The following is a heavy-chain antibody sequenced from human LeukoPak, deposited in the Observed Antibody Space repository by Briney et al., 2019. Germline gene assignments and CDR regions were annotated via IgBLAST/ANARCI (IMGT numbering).Heavy chain of an antibody. D-gene: IGHD3/OR15-3a*01. CDR1: GGSISSGDYY. CDR2: IYYSGST. V-gene: IGHV4-30-4*01. Sequence: PSETLSLTCTVSGGSISSGDYYWSWIRQPPGKGLEWIGYIYYSGSTYYNPSLKSRVTISVDMSKNQFSLKLSSVTAADTAVYYCARVRTSLPTFDYWGQGTLVTVSS. J-gene: IGHJ4*02. CDR3: ARVRTSLPTFDY.